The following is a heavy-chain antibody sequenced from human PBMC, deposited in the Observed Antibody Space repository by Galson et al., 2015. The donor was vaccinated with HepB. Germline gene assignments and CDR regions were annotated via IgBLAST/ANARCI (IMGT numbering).Heavy chain of an antibody. CDR1: EVTFGRYC. Sequence: SLRLSCAASEVTFGRYCVNWVRQAPGKGLEWVSSISASSSYIFYADSVKGRFFISRDNARNTLFLQMNSLTAEDTAVYYCARSSVAARPYWFDSWGQGTLATVTS. CDR3: ARSSVAARPYWFDS. CDR2: ISASSSYI. D-gene: IGHD6-6*01. V-gene: IGHV3-21*06. J-gene: IGHJ5*01.